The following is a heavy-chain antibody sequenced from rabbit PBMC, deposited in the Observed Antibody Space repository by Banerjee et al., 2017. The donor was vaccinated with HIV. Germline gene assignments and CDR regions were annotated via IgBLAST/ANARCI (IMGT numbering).Heavy chain of an antibody. CDR3: ARELYSSGGGTNL. V-gene: IGHV1S40*01. Sequence: EESGGGLVKPGASLTLTCTASGFSFSSSYYMCWVRQAPGKGLELIACIYISSGSTYYASWAKGRFTISKTSSTTVTLQMTSLTAADTATYFCARELYSSGGGTNLWGPGTLVTVS. CDR1: GFSFSSSYY. CDR2: IYISSGST. J-gene: IGHJ4*01. D-gene: IGHD1-1*01.